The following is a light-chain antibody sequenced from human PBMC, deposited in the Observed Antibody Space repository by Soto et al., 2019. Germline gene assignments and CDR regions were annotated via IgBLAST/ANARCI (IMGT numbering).Light chain of an antibody. CDR1: RSDIGHYDY. CDR3: CSLTTSHTYV. CDR2: HVT. Sequence: QSALTQPASVSGSPGQSITNSCTGTRSDIGHYDYVSWYQQHPGKAPKLMIYHVTYRPSGVSNRYSGSKSGNSASLTISGLQADDEADYYCCSLTTSHTYVFGSGTKLTVL. J-gene: IGLJ1*01. V-gene: IGLV2-14*03.